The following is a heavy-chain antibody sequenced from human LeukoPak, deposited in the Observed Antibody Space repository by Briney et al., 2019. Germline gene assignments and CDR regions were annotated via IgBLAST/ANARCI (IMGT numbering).Heavy chain of an antibody. J-gene: IGHJ4*02. CDR2: ISAYNGNT. Sequence: ASVKVSCKASGYTFTSYGISWVRQAPGQGLEWMGWISAYNGNTNYAQKLQGRVTMTTDTSTSTAYMELRSLRSDDTAVYYCARSYFSTTSYCGGDCYFGYWGQGTLVTVSS. D-gene: IGHD2-21*02. CDR1: GYTFTSYG. CDR3: ARSYFSTTSYCGGDCYFGY. V-gene: IGHV1-18*01.